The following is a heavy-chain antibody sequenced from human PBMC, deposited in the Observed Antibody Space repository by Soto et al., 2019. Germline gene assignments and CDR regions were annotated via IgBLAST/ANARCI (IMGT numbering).Heavy chain of an antibody. V-gene: IGHV3-21*01. J-gene: IGHJ6*02. D-gene: IGHD1-7*01. Sequence: RGSLRLSCAASGFTFSSYSMNWVRQAPGKGLEWVSSISSSSSYIYYADSVKGRFTISRDNSKNTLYLQMNSLRAEDTAVYYCAKVKGYELRNYYGMDVWGQGTTVTVSS. CDR2: ISSSSSYI. CDR3: AKVKGYELRNYYGMDV. CDR1: GFTFSSYS.